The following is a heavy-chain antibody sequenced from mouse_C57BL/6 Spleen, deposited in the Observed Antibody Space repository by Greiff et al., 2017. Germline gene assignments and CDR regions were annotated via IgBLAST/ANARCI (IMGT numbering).Heavy chain of an antibody. D-gene: IGHD3-2*02. J-gene: IGHJ4*01. CDR2: IYPSDSDT. CDR1: GYTFTSYW. Sequence: QVQLQQPGAELVKPGASVKVSCKASGYTFTSYWMNWVQQRPGKGLEWIGRIYPSDSDTNYNQKFKGKATLTVDKSSSTDYMPISSLTSEDSAVYYCAISQATYAMDYWGQGTSVTVSS. CDR3: AISQATYAMDY. V-gene: IGHV1-74*01.